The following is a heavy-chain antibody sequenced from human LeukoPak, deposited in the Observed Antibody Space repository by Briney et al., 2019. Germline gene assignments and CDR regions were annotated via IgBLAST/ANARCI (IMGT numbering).Heavy chain of an antibody. J-gene: IGHJ5*02. Sequence: GMSLRLSCAASGFTFRSHAMHWVRQAPGKGLEWVAVIWYDGKNKYYAESVKGRLTISRDNSKSTPSLEMNSLRVEDTAVYYCARGGNWFDPWGQGTLVTVSS. CDR2: IWYDGKNK. CDR1: GFTFRSHA. V-gene: IGHV3-33*01. CDR3: ARGGNWFDP.